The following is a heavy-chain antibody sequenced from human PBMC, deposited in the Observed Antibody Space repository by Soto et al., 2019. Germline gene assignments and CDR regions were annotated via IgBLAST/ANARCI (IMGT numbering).Heavy chain of an antibody. CDR1: GEPFSGFY. CDR3: ARGRPSLPMAV. Sequence: QVQLQQWGTGLLKPSETLSLTCAVYGEPFSGFYWSWIRQHPGKGLEWIGEINHSGSTKDNPCLKSRVTISVDRSKNQFSLKLTSVTAADTAVYYCARGRPSLPMAVCGQGTTVTVSS. J-gene: IGHJ6*02. V-gene: IGHV4-34*01. CDR2: INHSGST.